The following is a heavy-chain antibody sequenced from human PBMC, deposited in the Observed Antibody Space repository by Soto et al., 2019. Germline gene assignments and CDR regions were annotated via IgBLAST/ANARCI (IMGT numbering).Heavy chain of an antibody. Sequence: GGSLRLSCAASGFTVSSNHMSWVRQAPGKGLEWVSVIYSGGDKHYAESVKGRFTISRDNSKNTLYLQMNSLRAEDTAVYYCARENSGYETFYFD. CDR2: IYSGGDK. J-gene: IGHJ4*01. CDR3: ARENSGYETFYFD. CDR1: GFTVSSNH. D-gene: IGHD5-12*01. V-gene: IGHV3-66*01.